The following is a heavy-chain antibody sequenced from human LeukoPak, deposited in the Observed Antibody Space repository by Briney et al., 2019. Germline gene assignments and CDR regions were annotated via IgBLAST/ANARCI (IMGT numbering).Heavy chain of an antibody. CDR2: INWNGGST. J-gene: IGHJ4*02. CDR1: GFTFDDYG. CDR3: AGVDSSGYYQKLDY. Sequence: GGSLRLSCAASGFTFDDYGMSWVRQAPGKGLEWVSGINWNGGSTGYADSVKGRFTISRDNAKNSLYLQMNSLRAEDTALYYCAGVDSSGYYQKLDYWGQGTLVTVSS. V-gene: IGHV3-20*04. D-gene: IGHD3-22*01.